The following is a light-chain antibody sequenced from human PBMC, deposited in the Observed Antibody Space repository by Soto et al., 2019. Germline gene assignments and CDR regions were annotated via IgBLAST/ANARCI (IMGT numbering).Light chain of an antibody. J-gene: IGKJ4*01. V-gene: IGKV1-39*01. CDR3: QQSSTLPLT. CDR2: AAS. Sequence: DIQMTQSPSSLSASVGDSVSITCRASQSISTLLNWYQKKPGKAPHLLIYAASTLQSGVPSRFSGAGSGTDFSLTISTLQPEDFASYYCQQSSTLPLTFGGGTQLDIK. CDR1: QSISTL.